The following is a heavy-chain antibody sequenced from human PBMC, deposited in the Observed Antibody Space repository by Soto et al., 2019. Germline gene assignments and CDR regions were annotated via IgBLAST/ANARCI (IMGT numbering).Heavy chain of an antibody. J-gene: IGHJ4*02. V-gene: IGHV1-24*01. CDR1: GYTLTELS. Sequence: KEGWASVKVSCKVSGYTLTELSMHWVRQAPGKGLEWMGGFDPEDGETIYAQKFQGRVTMTEDTYTDTAYMELSRLRSEDTAVSYCASTTVTFYYFDYWGQGTLVTVSS. CDR3: ASTTVTFYYFDY. D-gene: IGHD4-17*01. CDR2: FDPEDGET.